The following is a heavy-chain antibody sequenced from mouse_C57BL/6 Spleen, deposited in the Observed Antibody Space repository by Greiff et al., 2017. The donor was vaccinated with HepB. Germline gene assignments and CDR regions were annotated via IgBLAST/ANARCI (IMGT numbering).Heavy chain of an antibody. CDR1: GYTFTSYD. D-gene: IGHD1-1*02. Sequence: QVQLQQSGPELVKPGASVKLSCKASGYTFTSYDINWVKQRPGQGLEWIGWIYPRDGSTKYNEKFKGKATLTVDTSSSTAYMERHSLTSEDSAVYFCARSVPGGEWLFLFFDYWGQGTTLTVSS. CDR3: ARSVPGGEWLFLFFDY. V-gene: IGHV1-85*01. J-gene: IGHJ2*01. CDR2: IYPRDGST.